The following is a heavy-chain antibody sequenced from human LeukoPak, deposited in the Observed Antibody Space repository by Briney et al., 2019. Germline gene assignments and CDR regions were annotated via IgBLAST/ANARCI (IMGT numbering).Heavy chain of an antibody. V-gene: IGHV1-18*01. CDR1: GYTFTGYG. CDR2: ISGSSSNT. CDR3: ARATGTWGHDGFDI. Sequence: ASVKVSCKASGYTFTGYGISWVRQAPGQGLEWMGWISGSSSNTNYAQRLQGRVTMTTDTSTTTAYMELRSLRSDDTAVYYCARATGTWGHDGFDIWGQGTMVTVSS. J-gene: IGHJ3*02. D-gene: IGHD3-16*01.